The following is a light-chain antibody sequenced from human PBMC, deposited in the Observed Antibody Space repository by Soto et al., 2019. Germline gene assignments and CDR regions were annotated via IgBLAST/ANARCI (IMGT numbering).Light chain of an antibody. CDR2: RSS. CDR1: QFINSP. Sequence: IVITHSPSTLSVLPVEGATLSFMASQFINSPLAWYQQKPGQAPRLLMFRSSIRATGFPARFSGSGSGTESNITISSLQSEDSAIYYCQQYNNWPRANFGGGTKVDIK. J-gene: IGKJ4*01. CDR3: QQYNNWPRAN. V-gene: IGKV3-15*01.